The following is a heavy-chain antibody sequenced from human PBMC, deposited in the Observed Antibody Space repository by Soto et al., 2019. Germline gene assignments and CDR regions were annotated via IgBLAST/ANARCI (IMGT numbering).Heavy chain of an antibody. D-gene: IGHD2-15*01. CDR2: IYFSGSS. V-gene: IGHV4-31*03. J-gene: IGHJ4*02. CDR3: ARVSVVLAVFDY. Sequence: PSETLSLTCTVSGDSVSSGLYYWSWIRQHPGKGLEWIGYIYFSGSSHYNPSLESRVTMSLDTSKSQFSLLLASVTAADTAVYYCARVSVVLAVFDYWRQGALVTVSS. CDR1: GDSVSSGLYY.